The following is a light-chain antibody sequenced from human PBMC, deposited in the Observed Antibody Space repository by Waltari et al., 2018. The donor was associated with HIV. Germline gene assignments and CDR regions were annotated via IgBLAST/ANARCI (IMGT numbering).Light chain of an antibody. V-gene: IGKV1-5*03. CDR2: EAS. CDR3: HHFNTYSGT. Sequence: DIQMTQSPSTLSASVGDRVTITCRASQSISSWLAWYQQKAGKAPKFLIYEASNLESGVPSRCSVTGSGTEFTLTINSLQPDDFATYYCHHFNTYSGTFGQGTKVEIK. J-gene: IGKJ1*01. CDR1: QSISSW.